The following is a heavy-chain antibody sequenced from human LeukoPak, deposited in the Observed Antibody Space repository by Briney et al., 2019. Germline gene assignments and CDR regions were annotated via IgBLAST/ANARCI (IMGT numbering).Heavy chain of an antibody. J-gene: IGHJ4*02. CDR2: IRSKANSYAT. CDR1: GFTFSGSA. CDR3: ARAEVWWLRGPYYFDY. D-gene: IGHD5-12*01. Sequence: GGSLKLSCAASGFTFSGSAMHWVRQASGKGLEWVGRIRSKANSYATAYAASVKGRFTISRDDSKNTAYLQMNSLKTEDTAVYYCARAEVWWLRGPYYFDYWGQGTLVTVSS. V-gene: IGHV3-73*01.